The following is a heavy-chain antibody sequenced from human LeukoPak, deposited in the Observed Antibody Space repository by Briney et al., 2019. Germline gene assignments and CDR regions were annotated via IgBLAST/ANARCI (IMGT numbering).Heavy chain of an antibody. D-gene: IGHD1-26*01. Sequence: QPGRSLRLSCAASGFTFDDYAMHWVRQAPGKGLEWVSGISWNSGSIDYADSVKGRFTISRDNAKNSLYLQMNSLRAEDTAVYYCAKDSYSGSYYSYYYGMDVWGQGTTVTVSS. CDR3: AKDSYSGSYYSYYYGMDV. J-gene: IGHJ6*02. V-gene: IGHV3-9*01. CDR1: GFTFDDYA. CDR2: ISWNSGSI.